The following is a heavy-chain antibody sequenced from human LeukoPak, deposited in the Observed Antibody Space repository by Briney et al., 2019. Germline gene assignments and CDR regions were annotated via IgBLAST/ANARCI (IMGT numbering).Heavy chain of an antibody. V-gene: IGHV3-30*18. CDR2: ISYDGSNK. J-gene: IGHJ6*02. CDR3: AKNIDYATYYYYYGMDV. Sequence: GGSLRLSCAASGFTFSSYGMHWFRQAPGKGLEWVAVISYDGSNKYYADSVKGRFTISRDNSKNTLYLQMNSLRAEDTAVYYCAKNIDYATYYYYYGMDVWGQGTTVTVSS. CDR1: GFTFSSYG. D-gene: IGHD4-17*01.